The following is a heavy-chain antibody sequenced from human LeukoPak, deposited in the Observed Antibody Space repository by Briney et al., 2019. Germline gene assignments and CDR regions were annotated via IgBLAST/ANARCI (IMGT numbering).Heavy chain of an antibody. D-gene: IGHD3-3*01. CDR1: GFTFSSYG. CDR3: AKGGNSIFGVVTREKPPPYSQH. J-gene: IGHJ1*01. CDR2: IRYDGSNK. V-gene: IGHV3-30*02. Sequence: GGSLRLSCAASGFTFSSYGMHWVRQAPGKGLEWVAFIRYDGSNKYYADSVKGRFTISRDNSKNTLYLQMNSLRAEDTAVYYCAKGGNSIFGVVTREKPPPYSQHWGQGTLVTVSS.